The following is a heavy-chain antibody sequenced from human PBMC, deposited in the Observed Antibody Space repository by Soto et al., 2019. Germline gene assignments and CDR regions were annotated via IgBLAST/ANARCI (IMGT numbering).Heavy chain of an antibody. CDR1: GGTFSNYG. V-gene: IGHV1-69*01. J-gene: IGHJ3*02. Sequence: QVQLVQSGADVKKSGSSVKVSCKASGGTFSNYGISWVRQAPGQGLEWMGGIIPLFATTDYAQKLQGRVTITADESTSTAYMDVRSLRSEDTAVYYCARTRRETHLRDAFDIWGQGTMVTVSS. CDR2: IIPLFATT. CDR3: ARTRRETHLRDAFDI.